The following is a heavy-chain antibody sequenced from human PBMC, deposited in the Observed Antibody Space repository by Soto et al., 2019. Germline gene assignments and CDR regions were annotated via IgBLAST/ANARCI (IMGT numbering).Heavy chain of an antibody. CDR1: GGSFSGYY. CDR3: ARGWVVVVTANRPFHGMDV. D-gene: IGHD2-21*02. Sequence: SETLSLTCAVYGGSFSGYYWSWIRQPPGKGLEWIGEINHSGSTNYNPSLKSRVTISVDTSKNQFSLKLSSVTAADTAVYYCARGWVVVVTANRPFHGMDVWGQGTTVTVSS. V-gene: IGHV4-34*01. J-gene: IGHJ6*02. CDR2: INHSGST.